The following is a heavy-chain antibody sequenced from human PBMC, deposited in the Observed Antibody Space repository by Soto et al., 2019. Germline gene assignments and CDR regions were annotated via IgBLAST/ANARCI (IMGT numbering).Heavy chain of an antibody. Sequence: SETLSLTCAVSGGSISSSNWWSWVRQPPGKGLEWIGEIYHSGSTNYNPSLKSRVTISVDKSKNQFSPKLSSVTAADTAVYYCARDQIVGATRGFYYWGQGTLVTVSS. V-gene: IGHV4-4*02. J-gene: IGHJ4*02. CDR1: GGSISSSNW. D-gene: IGHD1-26*01. CDR2: IYHSGST. CDR3: ARDQIVGATRGFYY.